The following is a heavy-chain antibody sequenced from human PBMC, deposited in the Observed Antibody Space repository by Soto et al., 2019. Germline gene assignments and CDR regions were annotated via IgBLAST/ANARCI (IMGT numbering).Heavy chain of an antibody. Sequence: PGGSLRLSCAASGFTFSDHYMDWVRQAPGKGLEWVARSRNRVNSHTTEYAASVKGRFTISRDESKSSLYLQMNSLKIEDTAVYYCTRDLLGGAPSYTFHGMDVWGQGTTVTVSS. CDR3: TRDLLGGAPSYTFHGMDV. J-gene: IGHJ6*01. V-gene: IGHV3-72*01. D-gene: IGHD1-26*01. CDR2: SRNRVNSHTT. CDR1: GFTFSDHY.